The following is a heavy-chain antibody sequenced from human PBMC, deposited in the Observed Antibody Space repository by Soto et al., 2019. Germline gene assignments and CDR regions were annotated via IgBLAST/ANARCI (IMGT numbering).Heavy chain of an antibody. CDR2: MNHSGST. J-gene: IGHJ3*02. V-gene: IGHV4-34*01. CDR3: ALAGLLWFGELLYRPKTDAFDI. D-gene: IGHD3-10*01. CDR1: GGSFSGYY. Sequence: QVQLQQWGAGLLKPSETLSLTCAVYGGSFSGYYWSWIRQPPGKGLEWIGEMNHSGSTNYKPPLKSRVTISVDTSKNQFSLKLSSVTAADTAVYYCALAGLLWFGELLYRPKTDAFDIWGQGTMVTVSS.